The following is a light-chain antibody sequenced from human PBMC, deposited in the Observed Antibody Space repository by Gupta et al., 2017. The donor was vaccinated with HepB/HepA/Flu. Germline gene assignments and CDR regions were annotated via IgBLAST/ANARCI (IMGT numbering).Light chain of an antibody. Sequence: EVVMTQSPATLSLSPGERATLACRASQSVSSNLAWYQQKPGQAPRLLIYGASTRATGIPARFSGSGSGTEFTLTISSLQSEDFAVYYCQQDNYWPLTFGGGTKVEIK. V-gene: IGKV3-15*01. J-gene: IGKJ4*01. CDR1: QSVSSN. CDR2: GAS. CDR3: QQDNYWPLT.